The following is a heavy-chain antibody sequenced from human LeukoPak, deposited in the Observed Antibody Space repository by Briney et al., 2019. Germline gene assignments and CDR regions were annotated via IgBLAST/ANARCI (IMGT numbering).Heavy chain of an antibody. V-gene: IGHV4-59*01. Sequence: SETLSLTCTVSGGSISSYYWSWIRQPPGKGLEWIGYIYYSGSTNYNPSLKSRVTISVDTSKNQFSLKLSSVTAADTAVYYCARVSQGRHYYGSGTTFDYWGQGTLVTVSS. J-gene: IGHJ4*02. CDR1: GGSISSYY. CDR2: IYYSGST. CDR3: ARVSQGRHYYGSGTTFDY. D-gene: IGHD3-10*01.